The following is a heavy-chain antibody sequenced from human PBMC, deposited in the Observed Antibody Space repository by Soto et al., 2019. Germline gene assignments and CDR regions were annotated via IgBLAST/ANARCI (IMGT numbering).Heavy chain of an antibody. V-gene: IGHV3-15*01. CDR1: GFTFSNAW. J-gene: IGHJ4*02. CDR3: TTDPDWNPAEFDY. D-gene: IGHD1-1*01. CDR2: IKSKTDGGTT. Sequence: GGSLRLSCAASGFTFSNAWMSWGRQAPGKGLEWVGRIKSKTDGGTTDYAAPVKGRFTISRDDSKNTLYLQMNSLKTEDTAVYYCTTDPDWNPAEFDYWGQGTLVTVSS.